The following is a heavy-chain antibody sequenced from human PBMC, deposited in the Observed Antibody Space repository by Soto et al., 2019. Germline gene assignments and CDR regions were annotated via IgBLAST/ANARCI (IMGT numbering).Heavy chain of an antibody. CDR2: IYYSGNT. J-gene: IGHJ6*02. D-gene: IGHD5-18*01. Sequence: PSETLSLTCTVSCGSISSGDYYWSWIRQPPGKGLEWIGYIYYSGNTYYNPPLKSRVTISVDTSKNQFSLKQTSVTAADTAVYYCARALIQLWPHYYYGMDVWGQGTTVT. CDR3: ARALIQLWPHYYYGMDV. V-gene: IGHV4-30-4*01. CDR1: CGSISSGDYY.